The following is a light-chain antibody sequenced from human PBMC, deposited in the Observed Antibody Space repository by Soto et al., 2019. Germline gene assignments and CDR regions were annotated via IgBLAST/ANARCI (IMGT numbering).Light chain of an antibody. V-gene: IGKV3-15*01. CDR2: GAS. CDR1: QSVSSN. Sequence: EIVMTQSPVTLSVSPGERAILSCRASQSVSSNLAWYQQKPGQPPRLLIYGASTRATGIPARFSGSGSGTEFTLTISSLQSEDFAVYYCQQYNNWPPVTFGQGTKLEIK. CDR3: QQYNNWPPVT. J-gene: IGKJ2*01.